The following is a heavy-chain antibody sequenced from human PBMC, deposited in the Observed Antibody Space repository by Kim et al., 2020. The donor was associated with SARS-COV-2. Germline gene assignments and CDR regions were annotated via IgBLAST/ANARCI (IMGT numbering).Heavy chain of an antibody. CDR2: INHSGST. Sequence: SETLSLTCAVYGGSFSGYYWSWIRQPPGKGLEWIGEINHSGSTNYNPSLKSRVTISVDTSKNQFSLKLSSVTAADTAVYYCARARSGLPSSGPYYFDYWGQGTLVTVSS. D-gene: IGHD5-12*01. V-gene: IGHV4-34*01. J-gene: IGHJ4*02. CDR3: ARARSGLPSSGPYYFDY. CDR1: GGSFSGYY.